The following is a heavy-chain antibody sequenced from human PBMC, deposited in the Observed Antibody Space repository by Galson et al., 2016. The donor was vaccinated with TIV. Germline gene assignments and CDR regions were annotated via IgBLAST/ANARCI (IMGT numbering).Heavy chain of an antibody. CDR3: ARAPPLFHSSWPMDQ. CDR1: GDSLSDLS. V-gene: IGHV1-18*01. D-gene: IGHD3-22*01. Sequence: SVKVSCKVSGDSLSDLSMHWVRQAPGQGLEWMGWISAYNGDTYFGQRVQGRVTMTTDTSTSTAYMELRSLRSDDTAVYYCARAPPLFHSSWPMDQWGQGTPVTVAS. J-gene: IGHJ4*02. CDR2: ISAYNGDT.